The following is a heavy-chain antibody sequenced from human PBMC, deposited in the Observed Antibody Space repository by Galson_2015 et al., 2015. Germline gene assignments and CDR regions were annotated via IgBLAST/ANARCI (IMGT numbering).Heavy chain of an antibody. CDR2: ISYDGSNK. Sequence: SLRLSCAASGFTFSSYAMHWGRQAPGKGLEWVAVISYDGSNKYYADSVKGRFTISRDNSENTLYLQMDSLRAEDTAVYYCAREKSVAVAGKFDYWGQGTLVTVSS. CDR1: GFTFSSYA. D-gene: IGHD6-19*01. CDR3: AREKSVAVAGKFDY. J-gene: IGHJ4*02. V-gene: IGHV3-30-3*01.